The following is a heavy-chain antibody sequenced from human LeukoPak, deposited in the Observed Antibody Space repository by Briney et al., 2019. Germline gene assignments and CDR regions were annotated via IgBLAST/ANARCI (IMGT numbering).Heavy chain of an antibody. Sequence: SETLSLTCAVYGGSFSGYYWSWIRQPPGKGLEWIGEINHSGSTNYNPSLKSRVTISVDTSKNQFSLKLSSVTAADTAVYYCARNYYDSSGHGNYFDYWGQGTLVTVSS. V-gene: IGHV4-34*01. CDR3: ARNYYDSSGHGNYFDY. J-gene: IGHJ4*02. CDR2: INHSGST. D-gene: IGHD3-22*01. CDR1: GGSFSGYY.